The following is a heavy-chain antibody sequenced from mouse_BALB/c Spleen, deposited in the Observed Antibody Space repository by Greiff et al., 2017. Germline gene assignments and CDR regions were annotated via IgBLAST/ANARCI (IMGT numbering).Heavy chain of an antibody. D-gene: IGHD2-2*01. CDR1: GFSLTSYG. Sequence: QVQLKESGPGLVAPSQSLSITCTVSGFSLTSYGVHWVRQPPGKGLEWLGVIWAGGSTNYNSALMSRLSISKDNSKSQVFLKMNSLQTDDTAMYYCARFYYGYDEAFAYWGQGTLVTVSA. J-gene: IGHJ3*01. CDR3: ARFYYGYDEAFAY. V-gene: IGHV2-9*02. CDR2: IWAGGST.